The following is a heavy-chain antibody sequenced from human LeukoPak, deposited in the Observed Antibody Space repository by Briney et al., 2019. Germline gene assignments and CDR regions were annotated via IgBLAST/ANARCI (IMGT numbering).Heavy chain of an antibody. CDR2: ICSDGGST. J-gene: IGHJ4*02. CDR1: GFTFSGYW. Sequence: RGSLRLSCTASGFTFSGYWMNWVRQAPGKRLVWGSRICSDGGSTTYADSVKGRFTISRDNAENTLYLQMISLRAEDTAVYYCARARGYNWNDPSDYWGQGTLVTVSS. D-gene: IGHD1-1*01. V-gene: IGHV3-74*03. CDR3: ARARGYNWNDPSDY.